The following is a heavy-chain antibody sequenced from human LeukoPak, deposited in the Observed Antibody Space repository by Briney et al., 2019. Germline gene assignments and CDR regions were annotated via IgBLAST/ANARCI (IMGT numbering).Heavy chain of an antibody. CDR1: GFTFSNYA. V-gene: IGHV3-30-3*01. Sequence: PGRSLRLSCAASGFTFSNYALHWVRQAPGKGLEWVAVTSNDGINKYYADSVKGRFSISRDNSRNTLYLQMNSLRGEDTAVYYCARADVIVGATFPFDYWGQGTLVTVSS. D-gene: IGHD1-26*01. CDR3: ARADVIVGATFPFDY. CDR2: TSNDGINK. J-gene: IGHJ4*02.